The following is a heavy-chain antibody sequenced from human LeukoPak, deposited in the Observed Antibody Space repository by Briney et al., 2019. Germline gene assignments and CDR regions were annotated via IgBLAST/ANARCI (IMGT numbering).Heavy chain of an antibody. CDR3: ARTAAGFQGPWFDP. D-gene: IGHD6-13*01. Sequence: ASVKVSCKASGYTFTSYYMHWVRQAPGQGLGWMGIINPSGGSTSYAQKFQGRVTMTRDMSTSTVYMELSSLRSEDTAVCYCARTAAGFQGPWFDPWGQGTLVTVSS. V-gene: IGHV1-46*01. CDR1: GYTFTSYY. CDR2: INPSGGST. J-gene: IGHJ5*02.